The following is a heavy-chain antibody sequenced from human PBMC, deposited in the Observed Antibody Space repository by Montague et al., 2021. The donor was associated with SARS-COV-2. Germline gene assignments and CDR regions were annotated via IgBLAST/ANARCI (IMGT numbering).Heavy chain of an antibody. CDR2: FYSVGST. Sequence: SETLSLTCTVSGASVGSSDWGWIRQSPGKGLEWIGYFYSVGSTDYNPSLKSRATISRDTSKNQFSPKVRSVTAADTAVYYCARETMTADAFDIWGRGTMVTVSS. D-gene: IGHD1-14*01. J-gene: IGHJ3*02. CDR1: GASVGSSD. CDR3: ARETMTADAFDI. V-gene: IGHV4-59*02.